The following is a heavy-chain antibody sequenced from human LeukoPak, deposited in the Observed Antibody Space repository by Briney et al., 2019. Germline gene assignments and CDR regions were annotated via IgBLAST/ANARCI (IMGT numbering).Heavy chain of an antibody. CDR3: ARAQYYDILTHSNWFDP. CDR2: IYYGGTT. CDR1: GVFIRSGGYY. V-gene: IGHV4-31*03. Sequence: SETQSLTCTVSGVFIRSGGYYWNWIRQFPGKGLQWIGYIYYGGTTYYNPSLESRVSISVDTSKNQFSLKLTSVTAADTAIYYCARAQYYDILTHSNWFDPWGQGTLVSVSS. D-gene: IGHD3-9*01. J-gene: IGHJ5*02.